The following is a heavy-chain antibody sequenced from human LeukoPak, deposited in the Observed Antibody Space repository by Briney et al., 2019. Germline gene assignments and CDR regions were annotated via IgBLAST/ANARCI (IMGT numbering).Heavy chain of an antibody. CDR1: GFTFSSYG. V-gene: IGHV3-30*03. CDR3: ARGRCSGGSCLVPLGMDV. D-gene: IGHD2-15*01. CDR2: ISYDGSNK. Sequence: PGRSLRLSCAASGFTFSSYGMHWVRQAPGKGLEWVAVISYDGSNKYYADSVKGRFTISRDNSKNTLYLQMNSLRAEDTAVYYCARGRCSGGSCLVPLGMDVWGKGTTVTVSS. J-gene: IGHJ6*04.